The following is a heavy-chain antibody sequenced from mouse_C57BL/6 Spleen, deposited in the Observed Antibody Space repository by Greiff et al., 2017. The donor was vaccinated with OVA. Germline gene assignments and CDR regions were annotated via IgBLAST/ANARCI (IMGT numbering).Heavy chain of an antibody. V-gene: IGHV5-9-1*02. CDR1: GFTFSSYA. D-gene: IGHD2-4*01. J-gene: IGHJ3*01. Sequence: EVKLMESGEGLVKPGGSLKLSCAASGFTFSSYAMSWVRQTPEKRLEWVAYISSGGDYIYYADTVKGRFTISRDNARNTLYLQMSSLKSEDTAMYYCTRGLWDYDRDPFAYWGQGTLVTVSA. CDR2: ISSGGDYI. CDR3: TRGLWDYDRDPFAY.